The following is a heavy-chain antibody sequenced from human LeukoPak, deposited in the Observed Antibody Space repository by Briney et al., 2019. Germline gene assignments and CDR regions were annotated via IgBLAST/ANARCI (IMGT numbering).Heavy chain of an antibody. CDR1: GYTFTSYG. J-gene: IGHJ4*02. CDR2: ISAYNGNT. V-gene: IGHV1-18*01. D-gene: IGHD6-6*01. CDR3: ARDLSIAAPRYFDY. Sequence: ASVKVSCKASGYTFTSYGISWVRQAPGQGLEWMGWISAYNGNTNYAQKLQGRVTMTTDTSTSTAYMELRSLRSDDAAVYYCARDLSIAAPRYFDYWGQGTLVTVSS.